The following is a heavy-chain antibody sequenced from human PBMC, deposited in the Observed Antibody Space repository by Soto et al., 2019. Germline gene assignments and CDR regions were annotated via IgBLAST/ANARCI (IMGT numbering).Heavy chain of an antibody. V-gene: IGHV1-69*06. J-gene: IGHJ4*02. CDR2: IVPVFGRV. Sequence: QVQLVQSGAEVKKPGSSVRVSCEVSGDTFTKYAISWLRQAPGQGLEWMGGIVPVFGRVSYAQRFQDRVIISADKSTATSYMELSRLTAADTAVYYCAGVASGSTWYYFDYWGQGTLVTVSS. CDR3: AGVASGSTWYYFDY. CDR1: GDTFTKYA. D-gene: IGHD6-13*01.